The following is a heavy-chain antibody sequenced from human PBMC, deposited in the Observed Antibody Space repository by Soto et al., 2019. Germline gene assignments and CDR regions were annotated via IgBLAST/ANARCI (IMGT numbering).Heavy chain of an antibody. V-gene: IGHV1-69*02. Sequence: QVQLVQSGAEVKKPGSSVKVSCTASEGTFNSYTISWVRQAPGQGLEWMGRVIPILGMADFAQKFQGRVMITADKSTSTAYMMLSSLRSDDTAVYYCATNYGSGSTHFDHWGQGTLVTVSS. CDR1: EGTFNSYT. J-gene: IGHJ4*02. CDR2: VIPILGMA. D-gene: IGHD3-10*01. CDR3: ATNYGSGSTHFDH.